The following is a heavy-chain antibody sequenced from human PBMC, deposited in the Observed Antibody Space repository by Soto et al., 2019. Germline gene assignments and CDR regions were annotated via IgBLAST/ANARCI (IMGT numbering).Heavy chain of an antibody. CDR1: GFTFSSYS. D-gene: IGHD3-10*01. Sequence: SVGSLRLSCAASGFTFSSYSMNWVRQAPGKGLEWVSSISSSSSYIYYADSVKGRFTISRDNAKNSLYLQMNSLRAEDTAVYYCARETLSAYDYWGQGTLVTVSS. J-gene: IGHJ4*02. CDR3: ARETLSAYDY. CDR2: ISSSSSYI. V-gene: IGHV3-21*01.